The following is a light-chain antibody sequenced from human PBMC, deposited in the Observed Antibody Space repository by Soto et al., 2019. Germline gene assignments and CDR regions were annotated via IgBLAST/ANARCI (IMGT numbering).Light chain of an antibody. J-gene: IGLJ1*01. CDR3: SSYTTNSSLV. V-gene: IGLV2-14*01. CDR1: SSDIGAYNY. CDR2: AVS. Sequence: QSALTQPASVSGSPGQSITISCTGTSSDIGAYNYVSWYQHHPGKPPKLMIYAVSSRPSGVSSRFSGSKSANTASLTISGLQAEDEADYYCSSYTTNSSLVFGTGTKVTVL.